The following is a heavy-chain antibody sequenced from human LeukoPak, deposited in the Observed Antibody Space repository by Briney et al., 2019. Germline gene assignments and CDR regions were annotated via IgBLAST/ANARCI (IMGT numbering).Heavy chain of an antibody. CDR3: ARVSMVYYYYYMDV. CDR1: GGSISSYY. CDR2: IYYSGST. V-gene: IGHV4-59*01. J-gene: IGHJ6*03. D-gene: IGHD3-10*01. Sequence: SETLSLTCTVSGGSISSYYWSWIRQPPGKGLEWIGYIYYSGSTNYKPSLKSRVTISVDTSKNQFSMKLSSVTAADTAVYYCARVSMVYYYYYMDVWGKGTTVTISS.